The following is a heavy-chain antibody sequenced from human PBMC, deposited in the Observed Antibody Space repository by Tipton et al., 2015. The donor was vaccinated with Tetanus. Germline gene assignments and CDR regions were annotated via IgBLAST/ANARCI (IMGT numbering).Heavy chain of an antibody. V-gene: IGHV3-21*01. CDR2: ISSSSSYI. CDR1: GFTFSSYS. CDR3: ARDISEYSSSPGFDY. D-gene: IGHD6-6*01. J-gene: IGHJ4*02. Sequence: SLSLSCAASGFTFSSYSMNWVRQAPGKGLEWVSSISSSSSYIYYADSVKGRFTISRDNAKNSLYLQMNSLRAEDTAVYYCARDISEYSSSPGFDYWGQGTLVTVSS.